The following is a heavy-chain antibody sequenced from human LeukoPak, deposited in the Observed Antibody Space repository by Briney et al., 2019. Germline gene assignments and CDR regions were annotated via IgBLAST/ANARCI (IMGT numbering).Heavy chain of an antibody. CDR3: ARGHYFVFD. CDR1: RFTSLNFL. Sequence: GGSLRLSCLAARFTSLNFLRNRVRQAPGKGLEWVANINQDGSEKYYVDSVKGRFTISRDNAKNSLYLQMNNLRGEDTSVYYCARGHYFVFDWVQGTLVTVSS. CDR2: INQDGSEK. D-gene: IGHD2/OR15-2a*01. V-gene: IGHV3-7*01. J-gene: IGHJ4*02.